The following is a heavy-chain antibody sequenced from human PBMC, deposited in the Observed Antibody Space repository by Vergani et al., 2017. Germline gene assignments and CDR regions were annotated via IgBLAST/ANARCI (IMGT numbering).Heavy chain of an antibody. CDR3: AREGWELLRAFDI. V-gene: IGHV3-23*03. D-gene: IGHD1-26*01. Sequence: EVQLLESGGGLVQPGGSLRLSCAASGFTFSSYAMSWVRQAPGKGLEWVSVIYSGGSTYYADSVKGRFTISRDNSKNTLYLQMNSLRAEDTAVYYCAREGWELLRAFDIWGQGTMVTVSS. CDR2: IYSGGST. J-gene: IGHJ3*02. CDR1: GFTFSSYA.